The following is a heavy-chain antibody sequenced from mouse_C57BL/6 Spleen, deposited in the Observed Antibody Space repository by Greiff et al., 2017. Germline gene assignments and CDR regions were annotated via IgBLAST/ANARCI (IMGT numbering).Heavy chain of an antibody. CDR3: TRYGNYSFAY. Sequence: VQGVESGAELVRPGASVTLSCKASGYTFTDYEMHWVKQTPVHGLEWIGAIDPETGGTAYNQKFKGKAILTADKSSSTAYMELRSLTSEDSAVYYCTRYGNYSFAYWGQGTLVTVSA. D-gene: IGHD2-1*01. CDR2: IDPETGGT. J-gene: IGHJ3*01. CDR1: GYTFTDYE. V-gene: IGHV1-15*01.